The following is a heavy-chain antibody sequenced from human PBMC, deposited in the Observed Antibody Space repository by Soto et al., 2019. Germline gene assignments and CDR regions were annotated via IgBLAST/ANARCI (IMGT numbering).Heavy chain of an antibody. Sequence: SETLSFTCAVSGYSISSSNWWGWIRQPPGKGLEWIGYIYYSGSTYYSPSLKSRVTMSVDTSKNQFSLKLSSVTAVDTAVYYCARTSGADVLYICGQGTXVIVSS. CDR1: GYSISSSNW. CDR3: ARTSGADVLYI. J-gene: IGHJ3*02. V-gene: IGHV4-28*01. CDR2: IYYSGST. D-gene: IGHD2-15*01.